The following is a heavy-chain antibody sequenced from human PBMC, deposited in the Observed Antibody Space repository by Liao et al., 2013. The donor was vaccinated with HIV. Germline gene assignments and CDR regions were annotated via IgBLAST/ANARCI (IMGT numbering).Heavy chain of an antibody. V-gene: IGHV4-59*12. D-gene: IGHD5-24*01. J-gene: IGHJ4*02. Sequence: QVQLQESGPGLVKPSETLSLTCTVSGGSISSYYWSWIRQPPGKGLEWIGYIYYTGSTYYNPSLKSRVTISVDRSKNQFSLKLNSVTAADTAVYYCARSIDGYSDKWGQGTLVTVSS. CDR2: IYYTGST. CDR3: ARSIDGYSDK. CDR1: GGSISSYY.